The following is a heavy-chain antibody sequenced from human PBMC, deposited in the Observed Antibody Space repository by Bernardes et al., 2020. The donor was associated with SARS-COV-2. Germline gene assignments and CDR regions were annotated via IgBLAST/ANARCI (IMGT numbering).Heavy chain of an antibody. D-gene: IGHD3-3*01. CDR1: GYSFSGYS. Sequence: ASVKVSCKASGYSFSGYSIHWVRQAPGHGLEWMGWITPNIGDTEYAQKFQGRVTMTRDTSISTIYMEVHRLTSDDTAVYYCASQTGYDFSSGYFGSGHNWLDSWGQGSLVTVSS. CDR3: ASQTGYDFSSGYFGSGHNWLDS. V-gene: IGHV1-2*02. CDR2: ITPNIGDT. J-gene: IGHJ5*01.